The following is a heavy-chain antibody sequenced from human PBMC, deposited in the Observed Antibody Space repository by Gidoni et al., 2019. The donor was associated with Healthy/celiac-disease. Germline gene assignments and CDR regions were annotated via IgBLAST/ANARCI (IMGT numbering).Heavy chain of an antibody. V-gene: IGHV3-49*03. CDR3: TRVLANYYDSSGYLDY. Sequence: EVQLVESGGGLVQPGRSLRLSCTASGFTFGDYAMSWFRQAPGKGLEWVGFIRSKAYGGTTEYAASVKGRFTISRDDSKSIAYLQMNSLKTEDTAVYYCTRVLANYYDSSGYLDYWGQGTLVTVSS. D-gene: IGHD3-22*01. J-gene: IGHJ4*02. CDR2: IRSKAYGGTT. CDR1: GFTFGDYA.